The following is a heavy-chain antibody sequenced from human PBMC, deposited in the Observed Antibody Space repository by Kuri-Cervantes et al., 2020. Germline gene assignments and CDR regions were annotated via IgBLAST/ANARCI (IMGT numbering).Heavy chain of an antibody. V-gene: IGHV2-70*12. CDR3: AHGANWGTGDDYYYYMDV. Sequence: SGPTLVKPTQTLTLTCTFSGFSLSTSGMCVSWVRQPPGKALEWLALIDWDDDKYYSTSLKTRLTISKDTSKNQVVLTMTNMDPVDTATYYCAHGANWGTGDDYYYYMDVWGKGTTVTVSS. J-gene: IGHJ6*03. CDR2: IDWDDDK. D-gene: IGHD7-27*01. CDR1: GFSLSTSGMC.